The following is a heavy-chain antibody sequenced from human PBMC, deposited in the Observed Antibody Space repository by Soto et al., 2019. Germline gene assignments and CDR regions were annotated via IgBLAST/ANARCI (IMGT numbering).Heavy chain of an antibody. J-gene: IGHJ6*02. V-gene: IGHV1-69*01. CDR3: ARSQGGSSSLDIYYYYYYGMDV. CDR2: IIPIFGIA. Sequence: QVQLVQSGAEVKKPGSSVKVSCKAPGGTFSSYAISWVRQAPGQGLEWMGGIIPIFGIAKYAQKFQGRVTITADESTSTGYMELSSLRSEDTAVYYCARSQGGSSSLDIYYYYYYGMDVWGQGTTVTVSS. D-gene: IGHD2-15*01. CDR1: GGTFSSYA.